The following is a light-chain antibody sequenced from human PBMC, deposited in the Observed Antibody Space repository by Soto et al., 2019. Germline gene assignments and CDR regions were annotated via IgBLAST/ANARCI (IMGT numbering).Light chain of an antibody. J-gene: IGKJ2*01. V-gene: IGKV3D-20*01. CDR3: HQYGSSPYT. CDR1: QTFPPGY. CDR2: AAS. Sequence: EIVLTQSPATLPFSPGEGPPPSAGATQTFPPGYLAWHQQKPGQAPRLLIYAASSRAAGIPDRFSGSESGTDFTLTISRLEPEDFAVYYCHQYGSSPYTFGQGTKLEI.